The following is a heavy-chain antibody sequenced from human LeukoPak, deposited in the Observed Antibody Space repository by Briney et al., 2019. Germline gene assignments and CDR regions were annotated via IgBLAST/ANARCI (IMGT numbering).Heavy chain of an antibody. J-gene: IGHJ5*02. D-gene: IGHD1-26*01. CDR3: ARVPVNIWENWFDP. V-gene: IGHV4-39*07. CDR1: GGSISSSSYS. CDR2: IYYSGNS. Sequence: SETLSLTCTVSGGSISSSSYSWDWIRQPPGKGLEWIGSIYYSGNSYYNPSLKSRVTISVDTSKNQFSLRLSSVTAADTAVYYCARVPVNIWENWFDPWGQGTLVTVSS.